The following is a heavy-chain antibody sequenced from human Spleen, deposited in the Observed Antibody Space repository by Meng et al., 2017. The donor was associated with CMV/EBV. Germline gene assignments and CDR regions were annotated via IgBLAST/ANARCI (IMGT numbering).Heavy chain of an antibody. CDR3: ARSPSILVAHSEIDV. D-gene: IGHD3-22*01. J-gene: IGHJ4*02. CDR1: GDRFTSYG. CDR2: FIPVLNVA. Sequence: VKVSCKASGDRFTSYGFSWVRQAPGQGLDWMGTFIPVLNVAEYARDFQGRISITADKSTSTTYMELSSLRSDDTAVYYCARSPSILVAHSEIDVWGQGTLVTVSS. V-gene: IGHV1-69*04.